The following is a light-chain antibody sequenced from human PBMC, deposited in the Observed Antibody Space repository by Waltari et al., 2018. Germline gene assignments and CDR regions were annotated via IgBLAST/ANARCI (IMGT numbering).Light chain of an antibody. CDR1: DSDIVPYNY. CDR2: GFS. CDR3: SSFTRSRTWL. Sequence: QSALTQPASVSGSPGQSITISCTGTDSDIVPYNYVSWYQQHQGRAPQLIIYGFSDRPSGVSNRFSGSKSVHTASLTISGLQAEDEADYYCSSFTRSRTWLFGGGTKVTVL. J-gene: IGLJ3*02. V-gene: IGLV2-14*03.